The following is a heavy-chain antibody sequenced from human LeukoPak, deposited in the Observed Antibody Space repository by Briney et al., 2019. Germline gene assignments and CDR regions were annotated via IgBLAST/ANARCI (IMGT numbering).Heavy chain of an antibody. Sequence: PGGSLILSCATSGFTFSSYAMHWVRQAPGKGLEWEAVISYDGSNKYYADSLKGRFTISRDNSKNTLYLQMNSLRAEDTAVYYCARDRGISSGWYGDFQHWGQGTLVTVSS. CDR2: ISYDGSNK. D-gene: IGHD6-19*01. CDR3: ARDRGISSGWYGDFQH. CDR1: GFTFSSYA. J-gene: IGHJ1*01. V-gene: IGHV3-30-3*01.